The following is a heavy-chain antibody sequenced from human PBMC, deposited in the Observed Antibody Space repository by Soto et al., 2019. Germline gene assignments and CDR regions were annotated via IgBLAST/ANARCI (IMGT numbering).Heavy chain of an antibody. CDR2: IYYDGSNE. D-gene: IGHD2-15*01. CDR1: EFTFSNFG. CDR3: ARVDVVVAADAFDI. Sequence: QVQLVESGGGVVQPGRSLRLSCAASEFTFSNFGMHWVRQAPGQGLEWVAVIYYDGSNEYYADSVKGRFTISRDNSKNTLYLQMTSLRAEDTAVYYCARVDVVVAADAFDIWGQGKMVTVSS. V-gene: IGHV3-33*01. J-gene: IGHJ3*02.